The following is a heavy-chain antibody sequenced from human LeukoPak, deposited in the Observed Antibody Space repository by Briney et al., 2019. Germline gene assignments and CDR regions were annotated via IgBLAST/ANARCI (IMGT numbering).Heavy chain of an antibody. CDR3: ARDIREVAHFDY. V-gene: IGHV4-39*07. CDR2: LYYSGNT. J-gene: IGHJ4*02. CDR1: GGSINSTTYY. Sequence: PSETLSLTCTVSGGSINSTTYYWGWIRQPPGKGLEWIGSLYYSGNTYYNPSLKSRVTTSVDTSKNQFSLKLSSVTATDTAVYYCARDIREVAHFDYWGQGTLVTVSS. D-gene: IGHD2-15*01.